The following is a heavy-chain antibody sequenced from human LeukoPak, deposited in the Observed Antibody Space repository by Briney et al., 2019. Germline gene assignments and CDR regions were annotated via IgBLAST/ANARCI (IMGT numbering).Heavy chain of an antibody. CDR3: ATLEGGSRLDP. V-gene: IGHV1-2*02. CDR1: GYTFTDYY. D-gene: IGHD1-26*01. Sequence: ASVKVSCKASGYTFTDYYLHWVRQAPGQGLEWMGWINPNSGGTNYAQKFQGRVTMTRDTSISTAYMELSRLRSDDTAVYFCATLEGGSRLDPWGQGTLVTVSS. J-gene: IGHJ5*02. CDR2: INPNSGGT.